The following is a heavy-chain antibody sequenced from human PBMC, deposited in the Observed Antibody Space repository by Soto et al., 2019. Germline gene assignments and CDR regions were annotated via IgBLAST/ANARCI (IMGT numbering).Heavy chain of an antibody. CDR2: IIPILGIA. CDR1: GGTFSSYT. J-gene: IGHJ4*02. D-gene: IGHD2-2*01. Sequence: GASVKVSCKASGGTFSSYTISWVRQAPGQGLEWLGRIIPILGIADYAQKFQGRVTITADKSTSTAYMELSSLRSEDTAVYYCARLGYCSSTSCEFDYWGQGTLVTVSS. CDR3: ARLGYCSSTSCEFDY. V-gene: IGHV1-69*02.